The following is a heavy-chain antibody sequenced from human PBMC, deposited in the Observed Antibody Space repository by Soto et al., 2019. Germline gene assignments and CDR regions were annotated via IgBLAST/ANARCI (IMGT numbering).Heavy chain of an antibody. V-gene: IGHV1-18*01. J-gene: IGHJ6*02. D-gene: IGHD2-8*01. CDR1: GYTFTSYG. CDR3: ARADVLMVYALSYYYYGLDV. CDR2: ISAYNGNT. Sequence: ASVKVSCKASGYTFTSYGISWVRQAPGQGLEWMGWISAYNGNTNYAQKLQGRVTMTTDTSTSTAYMELRSLRSDDTAVYYCARADVLMVYALSYYYYGLDVWGQGTTVTVSS.